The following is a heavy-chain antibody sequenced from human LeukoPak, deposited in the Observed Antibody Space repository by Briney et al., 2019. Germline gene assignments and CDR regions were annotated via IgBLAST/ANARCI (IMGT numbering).Heavy chain of an antibody. J-gene: IGHJ4*02. D-gene: IGHD3-3*01. V-gene: IGHV4-34*01. Sequence: KPSETLSLTCAVYGGSFSGYYWSWIRQPPGKGLEWIGEINHSGSTNYNPSLKSRVTISVDTSKNQFSLKLSSVTAADTAVYYCARRYDFWSGYYGYWGQGTLVTVSS. CDR2: INHSGST. CDR1: GGSFSGYY. CDR3: ARRYDFWSGYYGY.